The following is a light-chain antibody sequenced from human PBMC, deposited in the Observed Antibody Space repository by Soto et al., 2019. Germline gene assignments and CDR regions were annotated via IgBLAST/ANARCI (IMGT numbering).Light chain of an antibody. CDR3: LLYYGGVHSVV. Sequence: CASSTGAVTSGYYPNWFQQKPGQAPRALIYSTNNKYSWTPARFSGSLLGGKAALTLSGVQPEDEAEYYCLLYYGGVHSVVFGGGTKLTVL. V-gene: IGLV7-43*01. J-gene: IGLJ2*01. CDR1: TGAVTSGYY. CDR2: STN.